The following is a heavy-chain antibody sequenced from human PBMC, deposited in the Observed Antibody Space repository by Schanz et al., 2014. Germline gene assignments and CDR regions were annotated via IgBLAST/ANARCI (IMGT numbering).Heavy chain of an antibody. CDR1: GFIFSNHG. CDR3: ARGNAYTAGTPMNWFDP. V-gene: IGHV3-30*02. Sequence: QAELVESGGGVVQPGGSLRLSCEASGFIFSNHGMNWVRQAPGKGLEWVAFIQHDGSRTYYTASLKGRVTISRDNSQNMVYVEMNSLRVEDTAVYYCARGNAYTAGTPMNWFDPWGQGTLVTVSS. D-gene: IGHD3-16*01. CDR2: IQHDGSRT. J-gene: IGHJ5*02.